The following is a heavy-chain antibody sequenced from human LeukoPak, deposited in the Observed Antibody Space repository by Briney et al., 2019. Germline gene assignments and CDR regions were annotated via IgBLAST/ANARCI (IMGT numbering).Heavy chain of an antibody. CDR1: CGCLTNYY. CDR3: ARLNFRGGEALHFDS. D-gene: IGHD3-16*01. J-gene: IGHJ4*02. V-gene: IGHV4-4*09. CDR2: INSDGTS. Sequence: SEALFLPFSVVCGCLTNYYWGLCRRPPGKGPEFIGYINSDGTSNYASSLQSRVAISLDTSKIQFSLRLYSVTAADTALYFCARLNFRGGEALHFDSWGQGTLVTVSS.